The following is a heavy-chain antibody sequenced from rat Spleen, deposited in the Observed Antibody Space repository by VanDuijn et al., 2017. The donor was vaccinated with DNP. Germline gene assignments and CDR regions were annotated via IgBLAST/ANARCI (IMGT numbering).Heavy chain of an antibody. CDR1: GFTFSDSA. V-gene: IGHV5-17*01. CDR2: IIYDGSHA. Sequence: EVQLVESGGGVVQPGKSLKLSCAASGFTFSDSAMAWVRQSPKMGLEWVATIIYDGSHAFYRDSVQGRFTISRDNAKSTLYLQMNSLRSEDMATYYCARWYNSGYSFDYWGQGVMVTVSS. J-gene: IGHJ2*01. CDR3: ARWYNSGYSFDY. D-gene: IGHD4-3*01.